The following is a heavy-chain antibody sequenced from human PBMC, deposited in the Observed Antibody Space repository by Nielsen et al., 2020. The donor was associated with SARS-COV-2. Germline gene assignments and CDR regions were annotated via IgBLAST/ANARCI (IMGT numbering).Heavy chain of an antibody. CDR3: ARADATAPYYYYGMDV. CDR1: GGSISGFY. CDR2: SYHSGST. D-gene: IGHD5-18*01. Sequence: SETLSLTCTVSGGSISGFYWSWIRQPPGKGLEWIGYSYHSGSTNNNPSLKSRVTISVDTSKNQFSLKLNSVTAADTAVYYCARADATAPYYYYGMDVWGQETTVTVSS. V-gene: IGHV4-59*13. J-gene: IGHJ6*02.